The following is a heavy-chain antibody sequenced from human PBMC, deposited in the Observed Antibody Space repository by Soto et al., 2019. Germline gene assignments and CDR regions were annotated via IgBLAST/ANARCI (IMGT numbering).Heavy chain of an antibody. CDR1: GFTFDDYA. D-gene: IGHD6-6*01. CDR3: AKAPDEYSSLGDAFDI. CDR2: ISWNSGSI. Sequence: EVQLVESGGGLVQPGRSLRLSCAASGFTFDDYAMHWVRQAPGKGLEWVSGISWNSGSIGYAGSVKGRFTISRDNAKNSLNLQMNSLRAEDTALYYCAKAPDEYSSLGDAFDIWGQGTMVTVSS. J-gene: IGHJ3*02. V-gene: IGHV3-9*01.